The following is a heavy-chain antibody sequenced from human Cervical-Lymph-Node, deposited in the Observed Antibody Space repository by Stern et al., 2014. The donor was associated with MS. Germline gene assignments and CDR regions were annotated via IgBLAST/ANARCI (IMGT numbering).Heavy chain of an antibody. J-gene: IGHJ5*02. CDR1: GGSIRNSSSY. Sequence: QLVESGPGLMKPSETLSLTCTVSGGSIRNSSSYWGWIRQSPGKGLAWIGSVYYPGNTFYTPSLKSRVTISVDTSKSQFSLKLNLVTAADTAVYFCARRLGGLAVGGVWFDPWGQGALVTVSS. CDR3: ARRLGGLAVGGVWFDP. CDR2: VYYPGNT. V-gene: IGHV4-39*01. D-gene: IGHD6-19*01.